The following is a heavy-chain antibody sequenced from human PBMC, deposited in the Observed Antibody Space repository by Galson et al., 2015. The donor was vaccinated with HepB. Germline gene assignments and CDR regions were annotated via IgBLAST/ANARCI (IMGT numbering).Heavy chain of an antibody. V-gene: IGHV3-30*04. CDR2: IADDGTNK. Sequence: SLRLSCAASGFTFSTYGFHWVRQAPGKGLEWVAVIADDGTNKYYADSVKGRFTISRDNSRNMLNLQMDNLRIDDTAVYYCARDQQDADYQSRAFDIWGQGTMVTVSS. CDR1: GFTFSTYG. D-gene: IGHD4-17*01. CDR3: ARDQQDADYQSRAFDI. J-gene: IGHJ3*02.